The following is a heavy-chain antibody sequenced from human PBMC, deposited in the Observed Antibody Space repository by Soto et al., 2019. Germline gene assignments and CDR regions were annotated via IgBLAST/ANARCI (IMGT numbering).Heavy chain of an antibody. J-gene: IGHJ4*02. CDR2: INPSGGST. V-gene: IGHV1-46*01. D-gene: IGHD5-18*01. CDR3: ARGVYSYGNFDY. Sequence: QKTGQGLEWLGIINPSGGSTSYAQKFQGRVTMTRDTSTSTVYMELSSLRSEDTTVYYCARGVYSYGNFDYWGQGTLVTVSS.